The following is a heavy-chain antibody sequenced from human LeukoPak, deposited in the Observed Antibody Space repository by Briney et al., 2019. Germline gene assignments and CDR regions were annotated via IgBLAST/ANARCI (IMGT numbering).Heavy chain of an antibody. CDR1: GGSISSYY. CDR3: ARGRAVAGTKYNWFDP. J-gene: IGHJ5*02. CDR2: IYYSGST. D-gene: IGHD6-19*01. V-gene: IGHV4-59*01. Sequence: SGTLSLTCTVSGGSISSYYWSWIRQPPGKGLEWIGYIYYSGSTNYNPSLKSRVTISVDTSKNQFSLKLSSVTAADTAVYYCARGRAVAGTKYNWFDPWGQGTLVTVSS.